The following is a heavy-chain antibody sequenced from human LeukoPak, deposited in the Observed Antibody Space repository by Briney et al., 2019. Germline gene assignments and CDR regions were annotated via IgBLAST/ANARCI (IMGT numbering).Heavy chain of an antibody. CDR1: GFTFSTYG. CDR2: ISYTSHK. V-gene: IGHV3-30*02. Sequence: QSGGSLRLSCAASGFTFSTYGLQWVRQAPGKGLEWVSFISYTSHKYYTDSVKGRFTISRDNSRDTLYLQMNSLRAEDTALYYCAKDVYYYGSGSYPLGYWGQGTLVTVSS. J-gene: IGHJ4*02. CDR3: AKDVYYYGSGSYPLGY. D-gene: IGHD3-10*01.